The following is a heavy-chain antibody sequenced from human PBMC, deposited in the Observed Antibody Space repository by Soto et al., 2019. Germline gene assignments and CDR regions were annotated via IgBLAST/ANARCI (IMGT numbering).Heavy chain of an antibody. J-gene: IGHJ4*02. CDR2: ISSNGGST. CDR1: GFTFSSYA. CDR3: ARGMTTVTTGVDY. D-gene: IGHD4-17*01. Sequence: EVQLVESGGGLVQPGGSLRLSCAASGFTFSSYAMHWVREAPGKGLEYVSAISSNGGSTYYANSVKGRFTISRDNSKNALYLQMGSLRAEDMAVYYCARGMTTVTTGVDYWGQGTLVTVSS. V-gene: IGHV3-64*01.